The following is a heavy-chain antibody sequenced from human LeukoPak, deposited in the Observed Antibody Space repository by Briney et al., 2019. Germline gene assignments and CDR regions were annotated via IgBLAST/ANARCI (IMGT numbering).Heavy chain of an antibody. CDR2: ISKDGTNQ. V-gene: IGHV3-30-3*01. CDR1: GFTFSSYS. CDR3: ARENDAFDI. J-gene: IGHJ3*02. Sequence: QTGGSLRLSCAASGFTFSSYSMHWVRQTPGKGLEWVAVISKDGTNQHYADSVKGRFTISRDKSKHTVYLQMNSLRAEDTAVYYCARENDAFDIWGQGTMVTVSS.